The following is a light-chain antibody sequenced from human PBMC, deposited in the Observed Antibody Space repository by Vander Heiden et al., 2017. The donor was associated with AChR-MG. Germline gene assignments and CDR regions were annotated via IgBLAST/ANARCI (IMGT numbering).Light chain of an antibody. CDR1: SSDVGSYNL. J-gene: IGLJ1*01. CDR3: CSYAGSKV. CDR2: EVS. Sequence: QSALTQPASVSGSPGQSITISCTGTSSDVGSYNLVSWYQQHPGKAPKLMIYEVSKRPSGVSNRFSGSKSGNTASLTISGLQAEDEADYYCCSYAGSKVFGTGTKVTGL. V-gene: IGLV2-23*02.